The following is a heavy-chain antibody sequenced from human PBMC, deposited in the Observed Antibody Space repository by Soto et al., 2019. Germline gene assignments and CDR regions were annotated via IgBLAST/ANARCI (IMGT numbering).Heavy chain of an antibody. CDR1: GFTFSSYW. CDR3: ASGLGSYYLLYYYYYMDV. D-gene: IGHD3-10*01. V-gene: IGHV3-7*01. CDR2: IKQDGSEK. Sequence: EVQLVESGGGLVQPGGSLRLSCAASGFTFSSYWMSWVRQAPGEGLEWVANIKQDGSEKYYVDSVKGRFTISRDNAKNSLYLQMNSLRAEDTAVYYCASGLGSYYLLYYYYYMDVWGKGTTVTVSS. J-gene: IGHJ6*03.